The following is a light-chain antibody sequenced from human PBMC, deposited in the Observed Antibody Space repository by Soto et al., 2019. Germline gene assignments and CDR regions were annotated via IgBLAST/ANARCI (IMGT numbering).Light chain of an antibody. J-gene: IGLJ3*02. CDR1: YSNMGAGYE. V-gene: IGLV1-40*01. Sequence: QSVLTQPPSVSGAPGQRVTFFCTGSYSNMGAGYEVHWYQQIPGTAPKLLISGHNNRPSGVPDRFFGSKSGTSASLTIIGLQAEDEADYYCQSYDSSLSGSGVFGGGTKLTVL. CDR3: QSYDSSLSGSGV. CDR2: GHN.